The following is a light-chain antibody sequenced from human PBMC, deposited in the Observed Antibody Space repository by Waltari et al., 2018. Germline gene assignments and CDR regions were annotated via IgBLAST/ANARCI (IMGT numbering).Light chain of an antibody. J-gene: IGLJ3*02. Sequence: QSALTQPASVSGSPGQSITISCIGTRSDLGGYNYFSWYQQHPGKAPKVMIYDVTKRPSGVSNRFSGSKSGSTASLTISGLQAEDEADYYCSSYTSSNTWVFGGGTKLTVL. V-gene: IGLV2-14*01. CDR3: SSYTSSNTWV. CDR1: RSDLGGYNY. CDR2: DVT.